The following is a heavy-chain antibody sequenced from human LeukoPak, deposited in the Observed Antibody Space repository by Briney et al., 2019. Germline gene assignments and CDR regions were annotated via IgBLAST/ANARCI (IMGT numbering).Heavy chain of an antibody. D-gene: IGHD6-19*01. V-gene: IGHV3-20*04. J-gene: IGHJ1*01. CDR2: ITWNGGST. CDR1: GFTFDDYG. CDR3: ARDYIAVSARGTEYFQH. Sequence: GGSLRLSCAASGFTFDDYGMIWVRQAPGKGLEWVSGITWNGGSTAYADSAKGRFTISRDNAKNSLYLQMNSLRAEDTAFYYCARDYIAVSARGTEYFQHWGQGTLVTVSS.